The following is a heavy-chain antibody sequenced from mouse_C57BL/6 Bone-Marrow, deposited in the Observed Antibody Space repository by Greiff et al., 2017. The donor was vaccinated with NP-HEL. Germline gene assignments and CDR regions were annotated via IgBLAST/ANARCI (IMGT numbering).Heavy chain of an antibody. D-gene: IGHD2-4*01. CDR1: GYTFTSYW. V-gene: IGHV1-64*01. CDR3: ARLGLRLAWFAY. Sequence: VQLQPPVSYLVKPGASVKLSCKASGYTFTSYWMHWVKQRPGQGLEWIGMIHPNSGSTNYNEKFKSKATLTVDKSSSTAYMQLSSLTSEDSAVYYCARLGLRLAWFAYWGQGTLVTVSA. CDR2: IHPNSGST. J-gene: IGHJ3*01.